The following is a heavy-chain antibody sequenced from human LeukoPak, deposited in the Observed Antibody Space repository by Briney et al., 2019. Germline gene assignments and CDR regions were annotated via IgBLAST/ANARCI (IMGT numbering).Heavy chain of an antibody. CDR3: ARDLSLRD. Sequence: SVKVSCKASGGTFSSYAISWVRQAPGQGLEWMGRIIPIFGIANYAQKFQGRVTITTDESTSTAYMELSSLRSEDTAVYYCARDLSLRDWGQGTLVTVSS. CDR2: IIPIFGIA. J-gene: IGHJ4*02. V-gene: IGHV1-69*05. CDR1: GGTFSSYA.